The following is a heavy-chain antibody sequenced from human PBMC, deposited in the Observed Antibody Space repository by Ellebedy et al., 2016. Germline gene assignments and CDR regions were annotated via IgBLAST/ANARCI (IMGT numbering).Heavy chain of an antibody. Sequence: ASVKVSCKASGGTFSSYAISWVRQAPGQGLEWMGGIIPILGIANYAQKFQGRVTITADKSTSTAYMELSSLRSEDTAVYYCARDWGDAFDIWGQGTMVTVSS. CDR1: GGTFSSYA. CDR2: IIPILGIA. J-gene: IGHJ3*02. D-gene: IGHD3-16*01. V-gene: IGHV1-69*10. CDR3: ARDWGDAFDI.